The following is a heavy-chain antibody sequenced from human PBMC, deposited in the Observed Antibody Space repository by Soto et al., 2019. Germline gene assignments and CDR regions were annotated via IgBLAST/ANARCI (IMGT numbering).Heavy chain of an antibody. Sequence: PPETLSLTCTVSGGSISSYYWSWIRQPPGKGLEWIGYMYNTGSTVYNPSLKSRVTISVDTSKNQFSLKLNAVTAADTAVYYCARDLWGYCGTDCYPLDVWGQGTTVTVSS. CDR3: ARDLWGYCGTDCYPLDV. CDR2: MYNTGST. J-gene: IGHJ6*02. V-gene: IGHV4-59*01. D-gene: IGHD2-21*02. CDR1: GGSISSYY.